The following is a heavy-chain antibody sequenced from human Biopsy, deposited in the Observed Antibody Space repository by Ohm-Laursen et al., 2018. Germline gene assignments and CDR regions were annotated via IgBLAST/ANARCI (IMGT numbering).Heavy chain of an antibody. D-gene: IGHD2/OR15-2a*01. CDR1: GYSYTNYW. Sequence: GESLKISCKFSGYSYTNYWIGWVRQMPGKGLEWMGLVYPDDSNSRYSPSFQGHVTISANKSTSTAYLQWNSLTASDTAVYYCARQSMSGPTNAGGYWGQGTLVTVSS. CDR2: VYPDDSNS. V-gene: IGHV5-51*01. J-gene: IGHJ4*02. CDR3: ARQSMSGPTNAGGY.